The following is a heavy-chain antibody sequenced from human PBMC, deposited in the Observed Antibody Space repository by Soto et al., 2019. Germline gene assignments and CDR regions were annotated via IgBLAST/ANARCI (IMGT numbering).Heavy chain of an antibody. CDR3: ARKTPWFGELT. CDR2: IFWDDDK. D-gene: IGHD3-10*01. J-gene: IGHJ5*02. CDR1: GFSLRASGVG. V-gene: IGHV2-5*02. Sequence: QITLKESGPTLVKPTQTLTLTCTFSGFSLRASGVGVGWIRQPPGKALEWLAVIFWDDDKRYSPSLKSRLTITRDTSENQVVLTMSNMDPVDTATYYCARKTPWFGELTWGQGTLVTVSP.